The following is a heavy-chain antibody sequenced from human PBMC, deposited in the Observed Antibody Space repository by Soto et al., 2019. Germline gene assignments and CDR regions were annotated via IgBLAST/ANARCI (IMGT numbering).Heavy chain of an antibody. V-gene: IGHV1-69*12. CDR2: IIPIFGTA. J-gene: IGHJ6*02. D-gene: IGHD1-20*01. Sequence: QVQLVQSGAEVKKPGSSVKVSCKASGGTFSSYAISWVRQAPGQGLEWMGGIIPIFGTANYAQKFQGRVTITADESTSTAYMELSSLRSEDTAVYYCAGDRRYTWSSDSYYYGMDVWGQGTTVTVSS. CDR3: AGDRRYTWSSDSYYYGMDV. CDR1: GGTFSSYA.